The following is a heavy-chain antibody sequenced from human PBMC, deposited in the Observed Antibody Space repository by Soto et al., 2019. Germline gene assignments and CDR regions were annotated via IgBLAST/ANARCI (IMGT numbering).Heavy chain of an antibody. V-gene: IGHV4-31*03. CDR3: ASQRYGDPLRLDY. CDR2: IYYSGST. CDR1: GGSISSGGYY. Sequence: QVQLQESGPGLVKPSQTLSLTCTVSGGSISSGGYYWSWIRQHPGKGLEWIGYIYYSGSTYYNPSLRSRVTISVDTSKNQCSLKLSSVTAADTAVYYCASQRYGDPLRLDYWGQGTLVTVSS. J-gene: IGHJ4*02. D-gene: IGHD4-17*01.